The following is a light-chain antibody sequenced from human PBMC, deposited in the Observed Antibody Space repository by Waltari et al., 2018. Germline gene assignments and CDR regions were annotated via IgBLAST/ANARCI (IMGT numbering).Light chain of an antibody. CDR2: EVS. CDR1: QSVSSSS. Sequence: EIVLTQSPGTLSLSPGDRATLSCRASQSVSSSSLAWYQQKPGQAPRLLMYEVSRWATGIPDRFSGSGSGTDFTLTISRLEPEDFAVYYCQQYGSSSWTFGQGTKVEMK. V-gene: IGKV3-20*01. CDR3: QQYGSSSWT. J-gene: IGKJ1*01.